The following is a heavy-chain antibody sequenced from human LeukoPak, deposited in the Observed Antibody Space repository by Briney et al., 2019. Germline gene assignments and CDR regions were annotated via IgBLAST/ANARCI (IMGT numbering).Heavy chain of an antibody. D-gene: IGHD3-10*01. Sequence: GGSLRLSCAASGFTVTSNYMSWVRQAPGKGLEWVSLIYSGGITYYADSVKGRFTISGDNTENTLYLQMNSLRAEDTAVYYCARRGTGELGFDYWGQGILVTVSS. J-gene: IGHJ4*02. CDR1: GFTVTSNY. V-gene: IGHV3-66*01. CDR3: ARRGTGELGFDY. CDR2: IYSGGIT.